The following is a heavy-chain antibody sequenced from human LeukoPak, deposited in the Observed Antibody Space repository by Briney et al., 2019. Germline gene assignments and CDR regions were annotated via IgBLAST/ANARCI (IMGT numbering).Heavy chain of an antibody. CDR1: GFTFSSYA. J-gene: IGHJ4*02. CDR3: AKAEPMTTYFDY. V-gene: IGHV3-23*01. Sequence: GGSLRLSCAASGFTFSSYAMSWVRQAPGKGLEWVSAISGTGDTIYYADSVKGRFTISRDSSKNTLFLLVNSLRAEDTAVYYCAKAEPMTTYFDYWGQGTLVTVSS. CDR2: ISGTGDTI. D-gene: IGHD4-11*01.